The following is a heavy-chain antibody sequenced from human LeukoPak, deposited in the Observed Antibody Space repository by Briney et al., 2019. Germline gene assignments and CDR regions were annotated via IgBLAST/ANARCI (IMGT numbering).Heavy chain of an antibody. D-gene: IGHD1-1*01. J-gene: IGHJ5*02. CDR3: ARVVKVPEGAWFDP. V-gene: IGHV3-13*01. CDR1: GFTFSSYD. CDR2: IGTAGDT. Sequence: PGGSLGLSCAASGFTFSSYDMRWVRQATGKGLEWVSAIGTAGDTYYPGSVKGRFTISRENAKNSLYLQMNSLRAGDTAVYYCARVVKVPEGAWFDPWGQGTLVTVSS.